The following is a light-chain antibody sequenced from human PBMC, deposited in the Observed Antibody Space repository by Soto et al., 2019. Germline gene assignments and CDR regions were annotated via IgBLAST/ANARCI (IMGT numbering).Light chain of an antibody. CDR2: GAS. Sequence: EIVMTQSPATLSVSPGERATLSCRASESISSNLAWYQQIPGQAPRLLIFGASTRATGIPARFSGSGSGTEFTLTISSLQSEDFAVYYCQHYYNWPYTFGQGTKLEIK. CDR3: QHYYNWPYT. CDR1: ESISSN. V-gene: IGKV3-15*01. J-gene: IGKJ2*01.